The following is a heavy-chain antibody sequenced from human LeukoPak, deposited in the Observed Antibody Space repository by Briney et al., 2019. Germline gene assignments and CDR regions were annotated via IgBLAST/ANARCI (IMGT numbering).Heavy chain of an antibody. CDR3: ARDRSTVTTWLDY. CDR1: GFTFSSYA. J-gene: IGHJ4*02. V-gene: IGHV3-30*04. D-gene: IGHD4-17*01. CDR2: ISYDGSNK. Sequence: AGGSLRLSCAASGFTFSSYAMHWVRQAPGKGLEWVAVISYDGSNKYYADSVKGRFTISRDNAKNSLYLQMNSLRAEDTAVYYCARDRSTVTTWLDYWGQGTLVTVSS.